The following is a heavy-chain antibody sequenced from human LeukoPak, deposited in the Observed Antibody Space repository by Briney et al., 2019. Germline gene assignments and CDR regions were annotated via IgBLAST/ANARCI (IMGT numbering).Heavy chain of an antibody. V-gene: IGHV1-2*02. Sequence: ASVKVSCKASGYTFTGYYMHWVRQAPGQGLEWMGWINPNSGGTNHAQKFQGRVTMTRDTSISTAYMELSRLRSDDTAVYFCARGVYCSSTSCYSGLGYYYYYMDVWGKGTTVTVSS. CDR2: INPNSGGT. CDR3: ARGVYCSSTSCYSGLGYYYYYMDV. CDR1: GYTFTGYY. D-gene: IGHD2-2*02. J-gene: IGHJ6*03.